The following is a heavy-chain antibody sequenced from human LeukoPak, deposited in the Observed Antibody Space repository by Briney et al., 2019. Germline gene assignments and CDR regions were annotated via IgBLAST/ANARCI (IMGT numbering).Heavy chain of an antibody. CDR2: IYYSGST. D-gene: IGHD6-13*01. CDR3: ARHEAAAGAFDI. V-gene: IGHV4-59*08. CDR1: GGSISSYY. Sequence: SETLSLTCTVSGGSISSYYWSWIRQPPGKGLEWIGYIYYSGSTNYNPSLKSRVTISVDTSENQFSLKLSSVTAADTAVYYCARHEAAAGAFDIWGQGTMVTVSS. J-gene: IGHJ3*02.